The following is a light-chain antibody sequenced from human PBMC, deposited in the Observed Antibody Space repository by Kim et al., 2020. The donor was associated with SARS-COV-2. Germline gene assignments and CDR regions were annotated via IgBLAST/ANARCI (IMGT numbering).Light chain of an antibody. CDR3: QQYGSSPYT. Sequence: LSPGESATLSFRAIQSVSSSYLAWYQQKPGQAPRLLIYGASSRATGIPDRFSGSVSVTDFTLTISRLEPEDFAVYYCQQYGSSPYTFGQGTKLEI. V-gene: IGKV3-20*01. J-gene: IGKJ2*01. CDR1: QSVSSSY. CDR2: GAS.